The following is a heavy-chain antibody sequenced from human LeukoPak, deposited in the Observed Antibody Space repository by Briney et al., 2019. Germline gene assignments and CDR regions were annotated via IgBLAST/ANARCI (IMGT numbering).Heavy chain of an antibody. J-gene: IGHJ4*02. V-gene: IGHV3-21*01. Sequence: GGSLRLSCAASGFTFSSYSMNWVRQAPGKGLEWVSSISSSSSYIYYADSVKGRFTMSRDTAKNSLYLQMNSLRAEDTAVYYCARGDTAMVTGSTDYWGQGTLVTVSS. CDR2: ISSSSSYI. CDR3: ARGDTAMVTGSTDY. D-gene: IGHD5-18*01. CDR1: GFTFSSYS.